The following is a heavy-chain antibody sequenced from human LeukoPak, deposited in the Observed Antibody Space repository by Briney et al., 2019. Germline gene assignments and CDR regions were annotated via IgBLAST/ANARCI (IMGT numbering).Heavy chain of an antibody. CDR3: AKVSYCGGDCSYYLDY. V-gene: IGHV3-23*01. Sequence: GGSLRLSCAASGFTFSSYAMSWVRQAPGKGLEWVSAISGSGGSTYYADSVKGRFTISRDNSKNTLYLQMNSLRAEDTAVYYCAKVSYCGGDCSYYLDYWGQGTLVTVSS. J-gene: IGHJ4*02. D-gene: IGHD2-21*01. CDR1: GFTFSSYA. CDR2: ISGSGGST.